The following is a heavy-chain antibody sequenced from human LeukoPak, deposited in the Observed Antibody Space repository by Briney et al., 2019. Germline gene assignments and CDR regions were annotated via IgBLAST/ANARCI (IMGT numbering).Heavy chain of an antibody. V-gene: IGHV3-23*01. J-gene: IGHJ4*02. CDR2: ISPSGDIT. CDR1: GFTFSNHG. CDR3: AKDDAWLRFGE. Sequence: EGSLRLSCAASGFTFSNHGMNWVRQAPGKGLEWVSGISPSGDITYYADSVKGRFTISRDNSKNTLYLEVISLTAEDTAVYYCAKDDAWLRFGEWSQGTLVTVSS. D-gene: IGHD3-10*01.